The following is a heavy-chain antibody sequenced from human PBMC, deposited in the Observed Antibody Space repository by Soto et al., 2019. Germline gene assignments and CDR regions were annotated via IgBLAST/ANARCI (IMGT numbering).Heavy chain of an antibody. CDR1: GFIFSDHY. Sequence: EVQLVESGGGLVQPGGSLRLSCAASGFIFSDHYMDWVRQAPGKGLEWVGRTRNKANSYTTEYAASVKGRFTVSRDDSKNSLYLQMNSLKTEDTAVYYCTSAVAATRPSGLDVW. CDR2: TRNKANSYTT. J-gene: IGHJ6*01. CDR3: TSAVAATRPSGLDV. D-gene: IGHD2-15*01. V-gene: IGHV3-72*01.